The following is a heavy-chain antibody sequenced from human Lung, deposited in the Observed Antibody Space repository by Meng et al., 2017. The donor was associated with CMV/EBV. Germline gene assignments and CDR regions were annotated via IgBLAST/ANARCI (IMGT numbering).Heavy chain of an antibody. J-gene: IGHJ6*02. Sequence: SETLSLXXAVSGGSISSSNWWSWVRQPPGKGLEWIGEIYHSGSTNYNPSLKSRVTISVDKSKNQFSLKLSSVTAADTAVYYCARDGAAGPANYYYYYGMDVWGQGTTVXVSS. CDR1: GGSISSSNW. CDR3: ARDGAAGPANYYYYYGMDV. CDR2: IYHSGST. D-gene: IGHD6-13*01. V-gene: IGHV4-4*02.